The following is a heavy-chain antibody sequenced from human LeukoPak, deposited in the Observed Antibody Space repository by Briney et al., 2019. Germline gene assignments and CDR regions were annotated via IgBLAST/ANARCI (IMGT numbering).Heavy chain of an antibody. J-gene: IGHJ4*02. Sequence: GASVKVSCNASGYTFTGYYMHWVRQAPGQGLEWMGRINPNSGGTNYAQKFQGRVTMTRDTSISTAYMELSRLRSDDTAVYYCARATDIVLRYFDWLLYPDYWGQGTLVTVSS. CDR1: GYTFTGYY. CDR2: INPNSGGT. V-gene: IGHV1-2*06. D-gene: IGHD3-9*01. CDR3: ARATDIVLRYFDWLLYPDY.